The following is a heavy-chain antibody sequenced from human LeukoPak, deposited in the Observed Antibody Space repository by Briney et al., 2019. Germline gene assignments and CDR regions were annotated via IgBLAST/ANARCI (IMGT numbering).Heavy chain of an antibody. CDR1: GFTFSDYY. Sequence: GGSLRLSCAASGFTFSDYYMSWIRQAPGKGLEWVSYISSSGSTIYYADSVKGRFTISRDNAKNSLYLQMNSLRAEDTAVYYCARVSWFGELLYFDYWGQGTLVTVSS. CDR2: ISSSGSTI. CDR3: ARVSWFGELLYFDY. J-gene: IGHJ4*02. V-gene: IGHV3-11*01. D-gene: IGHD3-10*01.